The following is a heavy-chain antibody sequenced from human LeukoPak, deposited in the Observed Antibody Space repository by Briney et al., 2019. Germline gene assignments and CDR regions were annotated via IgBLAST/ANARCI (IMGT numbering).Heavy chain of an antibody. CDR3: ARDPQDIVVVVAAKGGYYYGMDV. D-gene: IGHD2-15*01. Sequence: GGSLRLSCAASGFTFSSYAMHWVRQAPGKGLEWVAVISYDGSNKYYADSGKGRFTISRDNSKNTLYLQMNSLRAEDTAVYYCARDPQDIVVVVAAKGGYYYGMDVWGQGTTVTVSS. CDR2: ISYDGSNK. J-gene: IGHJ6*02. CDR1: GFTFSSYA. V-gene: IGHV3-30-3*01.